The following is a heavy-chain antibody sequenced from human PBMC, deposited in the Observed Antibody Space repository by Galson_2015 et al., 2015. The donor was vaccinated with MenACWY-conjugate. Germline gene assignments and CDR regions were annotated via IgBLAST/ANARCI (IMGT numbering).Heavy chain of an antibody. J-gene: IGHJ5*02. D-gene: IGHD5-12*01. Sequence: SLRLSCAASGFTFSSYWMSWVRQAPGKGLEWVANIKQDGSEKYYVDSVKGRFTISRDNAKNSLYLQMSSLRAEDTAVYYCARGGNSGYNYNWFDPWGQGTLVTVSS. CDR3: ARGGNSGYNYNWFDP. V-gene: IGHV3-7*03. CDR2: IKQDGSEK. CDR1: GFTFSSYW.